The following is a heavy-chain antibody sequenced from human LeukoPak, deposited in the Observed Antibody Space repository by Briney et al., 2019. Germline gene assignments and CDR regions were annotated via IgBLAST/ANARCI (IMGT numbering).Heavy chain of an antibody. CDR3: ARDLSYYGSGRLSRPIGYYYGMDV. CDR1: GGSISSSTYY. Sequence: PSETLSLTCTVSGGSISSSTYYWGWIRQPPGKGLEWIGSIYYSGRTYYNPSLKSRLTISVDTSKNQFSLKLSSVTAADTAVYYCARDLSYYGSGRLSRPIGYYYGMDVWGQGTTVTVSS. D-gene: IGHD3-10*01. J-gene: IGHJ6*02. CDR2: IYYSGRT. V-gene: IGHV4-39*02.